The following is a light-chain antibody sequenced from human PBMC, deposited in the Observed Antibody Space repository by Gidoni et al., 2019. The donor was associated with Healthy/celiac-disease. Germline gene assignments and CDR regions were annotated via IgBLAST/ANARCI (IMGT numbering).Light chain of an antibody. Sequence: DIQMTKSQSSLSASVGDRVTITCQASQDISNYLNWYQQKPGKAPKLLIYDASNLETGVPARFSGSGSGTDFTFTISSLQPEDIATYYCQQYDNRHPLTFGGGTKVEIK. CDR2: DAS. CDR3: QQYDNRHPLT. CDR1: QDISNY. V-gene: IGKV1-33*01. J-gene: IGKJ4*01.